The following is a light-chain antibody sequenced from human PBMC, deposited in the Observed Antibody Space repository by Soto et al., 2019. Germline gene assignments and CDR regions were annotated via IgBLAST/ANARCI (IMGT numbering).Light chain of an antibody. Sequence: DIQMTQSPSTLSASVGDRVTITCRASQSISSWLAWYQQKPGKAPKLLSYKASSLESGVPSRFSVSGSWTEFTLTISSLQPDDFATYYCQQYNSYPWTFGQGTKVDIK. V-gene: IGKV1-5*03. CDR3: QQYNSYPWT. J-gene: IGKJ1*01. CDR1: QSISSW. CDR2: KAS.